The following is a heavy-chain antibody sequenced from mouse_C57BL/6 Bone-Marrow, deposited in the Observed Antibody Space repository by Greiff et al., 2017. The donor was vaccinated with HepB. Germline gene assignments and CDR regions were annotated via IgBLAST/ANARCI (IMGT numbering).Heavy chain of an antibody. Sequence: EVKVVESGGGLVQPKGSLKLSCAASGFSFNTYAMNWVRQAPGKGLEWVARIRSKSNNYATYYADSVKDRFTISRDDSESMLYLQMNNLKTEDTAMYYCVRHRADYDGFDYWGQGTTLTVSS. V-gene: IGHV10-1*01. CDR2: IRSKSNNYAT. CDR1: GFSFNTYA. J-gene: IGHJ2*01. D-gene: IGHD2-4*01. CDR3: VRHRADYDGFDY.